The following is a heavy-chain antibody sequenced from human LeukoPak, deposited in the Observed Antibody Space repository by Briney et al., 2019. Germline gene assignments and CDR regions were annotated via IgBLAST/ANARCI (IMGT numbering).Heavy chain of an antibody. Sequence: RPSGTLSLTCAVSGGSISSSNWWSWVRQPPGKGLEWIGEINHSGSTNYNPSLKSRVTISVDTSKNQFSLKLSSVTAADTAVYYCVTYTAMVLHGGPYWGQGTLVTVSS. J-gene: IGHJ4*02. CDR2: INHSGST. CDR1: GGSISSSNW. CDR3: VTYTAMVLHGGPY. D-gene: IGHD5-18*01. V-gene: IGHV4-4*02.